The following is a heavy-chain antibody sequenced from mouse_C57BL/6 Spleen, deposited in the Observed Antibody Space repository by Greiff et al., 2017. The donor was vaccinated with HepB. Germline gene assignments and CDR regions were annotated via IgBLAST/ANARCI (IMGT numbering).Heavy chain of an antibody. Sequence: EVKLLESGPGLVKPSQSLSLTCSVTGYSITSGYYWNWIRQFPGNKLEWMGYISYDGSNNYNPSLKNRISITRDTSKNQFFLKLNSVTTEDTATYYCAREGPMITTYYYAMDYWGQGTSVTVSS. CDR2: ISYDGSN. D-gene: IGHD2-4*01. V-gene: IGHV3-6*01. CDR3: AREGPMITTYYYAMDY. CDR1: GYSITSGYY. J-gene: IGHJ4*01.